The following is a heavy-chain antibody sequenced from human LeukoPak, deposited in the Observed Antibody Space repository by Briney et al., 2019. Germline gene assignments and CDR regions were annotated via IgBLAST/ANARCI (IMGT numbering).Heavy chain of an antibody. CDR2: ISYDGSNK. CDR1: GFTFSSYG. V-gene: IGHV3-30*18. CDR3: AKDVSYGPKQWLPGDAFDI. Sequence: GGSLRLSCAASGFTFSSYGMHWVRQAPGKGLEWVAVISYDGSNKYYADSVKGRFTISRDNSKNTPYLQMNSLRAEDTAVYYCAKDVSYGPKQWLPGDAFDIWGQGTMVTVSS. J-gene: IGHJ3*02. D-gene: IGHD6-19*01.